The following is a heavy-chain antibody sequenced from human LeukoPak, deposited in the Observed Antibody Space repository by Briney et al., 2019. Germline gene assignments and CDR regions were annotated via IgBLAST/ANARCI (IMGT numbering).Heavy chain of an antibody. V-gene: IGHV3-30*02. Sequence: GGSLRLSCAASGFTFSSYGMHWVRQAPGKGLEWVAFIRYDGSNKYYADSVKGRFTISRDNSKNTLYLQMNSLRAEDTAVYYCAKDLDKWELTLFDYWGQGTLVTVSS. CDR3: AKDLDKWELTLFDY. CDR2: IRYDGSNK. J-gene: IGHJ4*02. CDR1: GFTFSSYG. D-gene: IGHD1-26*01.